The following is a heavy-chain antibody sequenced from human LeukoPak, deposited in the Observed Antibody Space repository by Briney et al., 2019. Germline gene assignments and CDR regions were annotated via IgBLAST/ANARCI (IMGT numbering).Heavy chain of an antibody. J-gene: IGHJ4*02. V-gene: IGHV1-46*01. CDR1: GYTFTSYY. Sequence: GESLKVSCKASGYTFTSYYMHWVRQAPGQGLEWMGIINPSGGSTNYAQKFQGRVTMTRDTSTSTVYMDLSSLRSEDTAVYYCARASAAAAGRRVDYWGQGTLVTVSS. D-gene: IGHD6-13*01. CDR2: INPSGGST. CDR3: ARASAAAAGRRVDY.